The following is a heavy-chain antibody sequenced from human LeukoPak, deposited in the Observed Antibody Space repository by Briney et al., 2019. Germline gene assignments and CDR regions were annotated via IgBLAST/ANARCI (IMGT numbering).Heavy chain of an antibody. CDR3: ARVPGSSSGMWWLYNWFDP. V-gene: IGHV4-34*01. CDR2: INHSGST. Sequence: ASETLSLTCAVYGGSFSGYYWSWIRQPPGKGLEWIGEINHSGSTNYNPSLKSRVTISVDTSKNQFSLKLSSVTAADTAVYYCARVPGSSSGMWWLYNWFDPWGQGTLVTVSS. CDR1: GGSFSGYY. D-gene: IGHD6-6*01. J-gene: IGHJ5*02.